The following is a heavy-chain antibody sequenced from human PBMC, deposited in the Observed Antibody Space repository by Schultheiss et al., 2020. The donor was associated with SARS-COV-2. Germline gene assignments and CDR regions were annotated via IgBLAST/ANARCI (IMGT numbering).Heavy chain of an antibody. V-gene: IGHV3-66*04. CDR3: AKRGYSSSWLADFDY. D-gene: IGHD6-13*01. CDR2: IYSGGST. J-gene: IGHJ4*02. CDR1: GFTVSSNY. Sequence: GGSLRLSCAASGFTVSSNYMSWVRQAPGKGLEWVSVIYSGGSTYYADSVKGRFTISRDNSKNTLYLQMNSLRAEDTAVYYCAKRGYSSSWLADFDYWGQGTLVTVSS.